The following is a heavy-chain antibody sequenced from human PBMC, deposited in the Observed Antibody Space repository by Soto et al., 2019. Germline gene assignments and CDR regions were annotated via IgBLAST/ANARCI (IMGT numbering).Heavy chain of an antibody. CDR1: GFTFTSSA. D-gene: IGHD5-18*01. J-gene: IGHJ4*02. CDR2: IVVGSGNT. Sequence: SVKVSCKASGFTFTSSAVQCVLQSLLQRLEWIGWIVVGSGNTNYAQKFQERVTITRDMSTSTAYMELCSLRSEDTAVYYCAAETTDTAMATYYFDYWGQGTLVTVSS. V-gene: IGHV1-58*01. CDR3: AAETTDTAMATYYFDY.